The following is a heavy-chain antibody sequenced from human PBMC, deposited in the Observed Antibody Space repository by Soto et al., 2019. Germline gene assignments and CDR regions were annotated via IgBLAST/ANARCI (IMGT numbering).Heavy chain of an antibody. Sequence: QVQLVQSGAEVKEPGASVKVSCKASGYTFSDYDINWVRQASGQGLEWMGWMNPRSGNTGYAQKFQGRVTMTRSTSITTAYMELSSLTYEDTAVYYCARSPSCCYCYTDIDYLGQGTRVTVSS. CDR1: GYTFSDYD. CDR3: ARSPSCCYCYTDIDY. D-gene: IGHD2-2*02. J-gene: IGHJ4*02. V-gene: IGHV1-8*01. CDR2: MNPRSGNT.